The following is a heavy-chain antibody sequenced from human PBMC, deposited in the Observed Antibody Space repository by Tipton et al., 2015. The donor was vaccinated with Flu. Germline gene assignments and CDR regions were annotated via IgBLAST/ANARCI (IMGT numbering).Heavy chain of an antibody. J-gene: IGHJ1*01. CDR1: GGSLISSNW. V-gene: IGHV4-4*02. Sequence: GLVKPSGTLSLTCAVSGGSLISSNWWSWVRQPQGQGLEWIGEIYHSGSTNYNSSLKRRFTISVHRCKNQFYLRLCSVTDADTAVYYCARYGTYEGARYFQHRGQGTLVTASS. D-gene: IGHD1-26*01. CDR2: IYHSGST. CDR3: ARYGTYEGARYFQH.